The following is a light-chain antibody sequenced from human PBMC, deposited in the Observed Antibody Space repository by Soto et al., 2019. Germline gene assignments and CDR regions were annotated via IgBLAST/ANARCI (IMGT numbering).Light chain of an antibody. CDR2: GNS. V-gene: IGLV1-40*01. Sequence: QSVLTQPPSVSGAPGQRVTISCTGSSSNIGAGYDVTWYQQLPGTAPKLLIYGNSNRPSGVPDRFSGSKSGTSASLAITGLHAEDEADYYCQSYDSSLSGVVFGGGTKVTVL. CDR3: QSYDSSLSGVV. J-gene: IGLJ2*01. CDR1: SSNIGAGYD.